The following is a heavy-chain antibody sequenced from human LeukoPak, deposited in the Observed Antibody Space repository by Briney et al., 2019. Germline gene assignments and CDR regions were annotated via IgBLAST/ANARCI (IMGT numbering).Heavy chain of an antibody. CDR2: IRSKASSYAT. J-gene: IGHJ4*02. D-gene: IGHD2-15*01. CDR3: TRHFDVVVVAATPEFDY. CDR1: GFTFSGSA. V-gene: IGHV3-73*01. Sequence: GGSLRLSCAASGFTFSGSAMHWVRQASGKGLEWVGRIRSKASSYATAYAASVKGRFTISRDDSKNTAYLQMNSLKTEDTAVYYCTRHFDVVVVAATPEFDYWGQGTLDTVSS.